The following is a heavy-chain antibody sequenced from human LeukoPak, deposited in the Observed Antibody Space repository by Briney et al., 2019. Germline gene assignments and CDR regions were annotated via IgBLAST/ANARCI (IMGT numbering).Heavy chain of an antibody. Sequence: GGSLRLSCAASGFTFISYWMHWVRQAPGKGLVWVSRINSDGSSTSYADSVKGRFTISRDNAKNTLYLRMNSLRAEDTAVYYCARGYSGTYRIDYWGQGTLVTVSS. CDR2: INSDGSST. CDR3: ARGYSGTYRIDY. J-gene: IGHJ4*02. V-gene: IGHV3-74*01. CDR1: GFTFISYW. D-gene: IGHD1-26*01.